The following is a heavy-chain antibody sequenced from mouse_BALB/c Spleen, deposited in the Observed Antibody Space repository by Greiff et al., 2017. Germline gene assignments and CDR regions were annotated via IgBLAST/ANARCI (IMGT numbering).Heavy chain of an antibody. J-gene: IGHJ1*01. Sequence: DVQLVESGGGLVKPGGSLKLSCAASGFTFSSYAMSWVRQTPEKRLEWVASISSGGSTYYPDSVKGRFTISRDNDRNILYLQMSSLRSEDTAMYYCARLIKGYFDVWGEGTTVTVSS. CDR2: ISSGGST. CDR3: ARLIKGYFDV. CDR1: GFTFSSYA. D-gene: IGHD1-1*01. V-gene: IGHV5-6-5*01.